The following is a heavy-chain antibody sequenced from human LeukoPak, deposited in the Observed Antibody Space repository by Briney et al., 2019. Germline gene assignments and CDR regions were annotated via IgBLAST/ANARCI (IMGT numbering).Heavy chain of an antibody. J-gene: IGHJ4*02. CDR2: TYHSGST. V-gene: IGHV4-30-2*01. CDR3: ARTGANTAMVTG. D-gene: IGHD5-18*01. Sequence: SQTLSLTCAVSGGSISSGGYSWSWIRQPPGKGLEWIGYTYHSGSTYYNPSLKSRVTISVDRSKNQFSLKLSSVTAADTAVYYCARTGANTAMVTGWGQGTLVTVSS. CDR1: GGSISSGGYS.